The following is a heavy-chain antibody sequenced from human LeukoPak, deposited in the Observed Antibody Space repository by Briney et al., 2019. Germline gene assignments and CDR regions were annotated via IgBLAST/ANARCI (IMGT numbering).Heavy chain of an antibody. D-gene: IGHD2-15*01. CDR3: ARHCCSGPAKRVFDI. Sequence: SETLSLTCAVYGGSFSGYYWSWIRQPPGKGLEWIGEINHSGSTNYNPSLKSRVTISVDTSKNQFSLRLGSVTAADTAVYHCARHCCSGPAKRVFDIWGQGTMVTVSS. V-gene: IGHV4-34*01. CDR1: GGSFSGYY. CDR2: INHSGST. J-gene: IGHJ3*02.